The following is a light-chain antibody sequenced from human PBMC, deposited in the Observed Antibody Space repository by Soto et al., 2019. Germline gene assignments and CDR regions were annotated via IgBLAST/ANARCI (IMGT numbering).Light chain of an antibody. CDR1: QSVDSSF. V-gene: IGKV3-20*01. CDR2: GAS. J-gene: IGKJ1*01. Sequence: EIVLTQSPGSLSLSPGERATLSCRASQSVDSSFFAWYQKKPGQDHRLLIYGASKRATGIPHKFSGSGSATDFTLTISRLEPEDFAVYYCHQYVSSVTFRQGTKVEIK. CDR3: HQYVSSVT.